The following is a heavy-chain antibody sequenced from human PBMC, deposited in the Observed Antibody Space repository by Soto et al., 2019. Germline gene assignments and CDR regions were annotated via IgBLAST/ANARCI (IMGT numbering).Heavy chain of an antibody. CDR1: GXXXXSYA. CDR2: ISGSGGST. D-gene: IGHD2-15*01. CDR3: AKFRPQFLLYSMDV. J-gene: IGHJ6*02. Sequence: GGSLRLSXXXSGXXXXSYAXSWVRXAPGKGLEWVSAISGSGGSTYYADSVKGRFTISRDNSKNTLYLQMNSLRAEDTAVYYCAKFRPQFLLYSMDVWGQGTTVTVSS. V-gene: IGHV3-23*01.